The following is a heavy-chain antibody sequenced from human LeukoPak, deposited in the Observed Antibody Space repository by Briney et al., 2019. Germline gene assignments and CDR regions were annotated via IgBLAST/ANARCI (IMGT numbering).Heavy chain of an antibody. Sequence: SVKVSCKASGGTFSSYAISWVRQAPGQGLEWMGGIIPIFGTANYAQKFQGGVTITADESTSTAYMELSSLRSEDTAVYYCARVTTDIVVVPAALDVWGQGTTVTVSS. V-gene: IGHV1-69*13. CDR3: ARVTTDIVVVPAALDV. CDR2: IIPIFGTA. CDR1: GGTFSSYA. D-gene: IGHD2-2*01. J-gene: IGHJ6*02.